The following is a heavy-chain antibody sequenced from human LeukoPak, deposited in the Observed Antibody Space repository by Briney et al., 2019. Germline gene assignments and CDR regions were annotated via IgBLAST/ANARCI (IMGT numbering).Heavy chain of an antibody. CDR2: INSNSGGI. D-gene: IGHD3-10*01. V-gene: IGHV1-2*02. CDR1: GYTFTDYY. CDR3: ARRRVTNAFDI. J-gene: IGHJ3*02. Sequence: GASVKVSCKASGYTFTDYYMHWVRQAPGQGLEWVGWINSNSGGINYAQKFQGRVTMTRDTSISTAYMELSRLRSDDTAVYYCARRRVTNAFDIWGQGKMATVSS.